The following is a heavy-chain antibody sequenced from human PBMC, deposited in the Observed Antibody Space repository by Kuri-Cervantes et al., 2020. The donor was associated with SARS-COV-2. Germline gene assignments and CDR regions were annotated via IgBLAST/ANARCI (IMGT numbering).Heavy chain of an antibody. J-gene: IGHJ4*02. D-gene: IGHD4-17*01. Sequence: SVKVSCKASGGSVSRYDISWVRQAPGQGVDWMGGICTMFGAAKYGQKFQGRVTIIADESTSTAYMELSSLRSEDTAVYYCARGSTGLGALDFWGQGTLVTVSS. V-gene: IGHV1-69*13. CDR1: GGSVSRYD. CDR3: ARGSTGLGALDF. CDR2: ICTMFGAA.